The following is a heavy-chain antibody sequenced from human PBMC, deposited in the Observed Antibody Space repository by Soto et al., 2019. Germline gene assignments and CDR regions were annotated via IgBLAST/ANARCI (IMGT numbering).Heavy chain of an antibody. J-gene: IGHJ5*02. CDR3: ARAGYCSSTSCQDVGWFDP. CDR1: GGTFSSYA. D-gene: IGHD2-2*01. V-gene: IGHV1-69*13. CDR2: IIPIFGTA. Sequence: SVKVSCKASGGTFSSYAISWVRQAPGQGLEWMGGIIPIFGTANYAQKFQGRVTITADESTSTAYMELSSLRSEDTAVYYCARAGYCSSTSCQDVGWFDPWGQGTLVTVS.